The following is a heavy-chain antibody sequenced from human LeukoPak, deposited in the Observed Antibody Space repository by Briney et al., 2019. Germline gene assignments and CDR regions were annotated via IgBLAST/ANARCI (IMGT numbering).Heavy chain of an antibody. J-gene: IGHJ4*02. V-gene: IGHV3-74*01. D-gene: IGHD1-26*01. CDR1: GFAFSSYW. CDR2: ISNDGTTT. CDR3: VRGGPLGSYFDY. Sequence: GGSLRLSCAASGFAFSSYWTYWVRQAPGKGLVWVSRISNDGTTTNYADSVKGRFTISRDNAKNTMYLQVNSLRTEDTAVYYCVRGGPLGSYFDYWGQGTLVTVSS.